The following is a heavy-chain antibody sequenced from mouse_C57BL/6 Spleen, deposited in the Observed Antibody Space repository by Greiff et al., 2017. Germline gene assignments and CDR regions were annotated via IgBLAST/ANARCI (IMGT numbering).Heavy chain of an antibody. CDR2: INPNNGGT. J-gene: IGHJ1*03. V-gene: IGHV1-22*01. CDR3: AKGYDYDGSGYFDV. D-gene: IGHD2-4*01. Sequence: VQLQQSGPELVKPGASVKMSCKASGYTFTDYNMHWVKQSHGKSLEWIGYINPNNGGTSYNQKFKGKATLTVNKSSSTAYMELRSLTSEDSAVYYCAKGYDYDGSGYFDVWGTGTTVTVSS. CDR1: GYTFTDYN.